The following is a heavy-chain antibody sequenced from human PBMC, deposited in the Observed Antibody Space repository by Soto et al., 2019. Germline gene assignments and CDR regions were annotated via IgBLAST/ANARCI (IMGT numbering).Heavy chain of an antibody. J-gene: IGHJ4*02. Sequence: QVQLVESGGGVVQPGGSLRLSCAASGFTFSNYGMHWVRQAPGKGLAWVAVIWYDGGNKYYANSVRGRFTISRDNSKNTLYLQMNSLRAEDTAVYYCARDLGYYDFWSGFDYWGQGTLVTGSS. CDR2: IWYDGGNK. CDR1: GFTFSNYG. V-gene: IGHV3-33*01. CDR3: ARDLGYYDFWSGFDY. D-gene: IGHD3-3*01.